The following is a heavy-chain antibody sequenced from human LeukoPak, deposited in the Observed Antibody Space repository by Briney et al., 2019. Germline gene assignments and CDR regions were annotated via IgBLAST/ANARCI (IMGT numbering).Heavy chain of an antibody. V-gene: IGHV4-34*01. Sequence: PSETLSLTCAVYGGSFSGYYWSWIRQPPGKGLEWIGEINHSGSTNYNPSLKSRVTISVDTSKNQISLKLSSVTAADTAVYYCAKEWRTSGPTNYYYYYGMDVWGQGTTVTVSS. CDR3: AKEWRTSGPTNYYYYYGMDV. J-gene: IGHJ6*02. D-gene: IGHD1-1*01. CDR2: INHSGST. CDR1: GGSFSGYY.